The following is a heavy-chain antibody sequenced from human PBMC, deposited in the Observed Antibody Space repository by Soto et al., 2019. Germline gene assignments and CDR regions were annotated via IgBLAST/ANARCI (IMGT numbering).Heavy chain of an antibody. CDR3: ARIRKGGSSGWYRGYFDY. V-gene: IGHV1-46*01. CDR2: INPSGGGT. Sequence: QVQLVQSGAEVKKPGASVKVSCQASGYTFTSYFMHWVRQAPGQGLEWMGIINPSGGGTNYAQKFQGRVTMTRDTSTSTVYMELSSLRSEDTAVYYCARIRKGGSSGWYRGYFDYWGQGTLVTFSS. J-gene: IGHJ4*02. D-gene: IGHD6-19*01. CDR1: GYTFTSYF.